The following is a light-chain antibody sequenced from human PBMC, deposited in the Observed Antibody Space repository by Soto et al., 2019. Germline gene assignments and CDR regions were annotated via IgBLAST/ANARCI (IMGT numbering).Light chain of an antibody. J-gene: IGKJ1*01. Sequence: EIVLTQSPGTLSLSPGERVTLSCRASQSVSSNSLAWYQQKPGQAPRLLIFNAFNRATGIPDRFSGSGSGTDFTLTISRMEPEDFAVYYCQQYGTSPPTTFGQGTKVEIK. CDR1: QSVSSNS. CDR3: QQYGTSPPTT. V-gene: IGKV3-20*01. CDR2: NAF.